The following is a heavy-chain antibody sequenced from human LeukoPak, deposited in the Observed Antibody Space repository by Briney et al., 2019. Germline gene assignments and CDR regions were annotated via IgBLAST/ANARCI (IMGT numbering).Heavy chain of an antibody. Sequence: SQTLSLTCTVSGGSISSGGYYWSWIRQPPGKGLEWIGYIYHSGSTYYNPSLKSRVTISVDRSKNQFSLKLSSVTAADTAVYYCARESIAVAGGYYYYYGMDVWGQGTTVTVSS. J-gene: IGHJ6*02. CDR1: GGSISSGGYY. D-gene: IGHD6-19*01. CDR2: IYHSGST. CDR3: ARESIAVAGGYYYYYGMDV. V-gene: IGHV4-30-2*01.